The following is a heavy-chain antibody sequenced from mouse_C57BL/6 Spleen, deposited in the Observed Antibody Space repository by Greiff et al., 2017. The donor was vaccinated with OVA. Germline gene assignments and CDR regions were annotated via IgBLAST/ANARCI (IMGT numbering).Heavy chain of an antibody. CDR1: GFTFSDYG. CDR3: ARPSGNYLFAY. CDR2: ISSGSSTI. V-gene: IGHV5-17*01. D-gene: IGHD2-1*01. Sequence: EVQLVESGGGLVKPGGSQKLSCAASGFTFSDYGMHWVRQAPEKGLEWVAYISSGSSTIYYADTVKGRFTISRDNAKNTLFLQMTSLRSEDTAMYYCARPSGNYLFAYWGQGTLVTVSA. J-gene: IGHJ3*01.